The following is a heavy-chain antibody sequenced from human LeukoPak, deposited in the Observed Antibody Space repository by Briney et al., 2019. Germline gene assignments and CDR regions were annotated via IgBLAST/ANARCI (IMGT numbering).Heavy chain of an antibody. CDR1: GFTFSTYD. D-gene: IGHD6-13*01. Sequence: GGSLRLSCAASGFTFSTYDISWVRQAPGKGLEWVSVIYSGGSTYYADSVKGRFTISRDNSKNTLYLQMNSLRFEDTAVYYCAKDVTLGSWYGWFDPWGQGTLVIVSS. V-gene: IGHV3-53*05. CDR2: IYSGGST. J-gene: IGHJ5*02. CDR3: AKDVTLGSWYGWFDP.